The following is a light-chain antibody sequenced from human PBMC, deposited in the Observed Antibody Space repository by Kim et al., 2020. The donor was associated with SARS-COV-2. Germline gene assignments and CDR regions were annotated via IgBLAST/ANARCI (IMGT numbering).Light chain of an antibody. CDR1: RGHSSDA. V-gene: IGLV4-69*02. CDR2: LSNDGSH. J-gene: IGLJ3*02. Sequence: QLVLAQSPSVSASLGASVRLSCTLSRGHSSDAIAWHLRQPERGPRLLTRLSNDGSHTEGDGIPARLSGSSSGAERYLSISSLWFEDETGSYWQTWGRGSWVFGGGTQLTVL. CDR3: QTWGRGSWV.